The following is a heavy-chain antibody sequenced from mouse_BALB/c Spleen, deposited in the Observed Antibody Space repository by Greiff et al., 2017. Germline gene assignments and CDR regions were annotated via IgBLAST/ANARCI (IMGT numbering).Heavy chain of an antibody. D-gene: IGHD2-4*01. CDR2: IDPSDSYT. J-gene: IGHJ3*01. CDR1: GYTFTSYW. CDR3: TRDPGSTMIGGFAY. V-gene: IGHV1S127*01. Sequence: QVQLQQPGAELVKPGASVKMSCKASGYTFTSYWMLWVKQRPGQGLEWIGVIDPSDSYTSYNQKFKGKATLTVDTSSSTAYMQLSSLTSEDSAVYYCTRDPGSTMIGGFAYWGQGTLVTVSA.